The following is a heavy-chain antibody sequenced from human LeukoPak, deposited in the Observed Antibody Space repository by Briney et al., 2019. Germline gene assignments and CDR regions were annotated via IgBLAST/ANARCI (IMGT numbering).Heavy chain of an antibody. Sequence: SETLSPTCTVSGGSISSSSYYWGWIRQPPGKGLEWIGSIYYSGSTYYNPSLKSRVTISVDTSKNQFSLKLSSVTAADTAVYYCATYDFWSGYYKGFDYWGQGTLVTVSS. D-gene: IGHD3-3*01. V-gene: IGHV4-39*01. J-gene: IGHJ4*02. CDR2: IYYSGST. CDR3: ATYDFWSGYYKGFDY. CDR1: GGSISSSSYY.